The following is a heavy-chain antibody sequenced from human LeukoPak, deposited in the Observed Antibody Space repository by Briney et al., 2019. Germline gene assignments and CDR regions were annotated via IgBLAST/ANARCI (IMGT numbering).Heavy chain of an antibody. CDR3: AKQTESYCGGDCYPGY. J-gene: IGHJ4*02. CDR2: IRYDGSNR. CDR1: GFTFSSYG. D-gene: IGHD2-21*01. V-gene: IGHV3-30*02. Sequence: GGSLRLSCAASGFTFSSYGMHWVRQAPGKGLEWVAFIRYDGSNRYYADSVKGRLTISRDNSKNTLYLQMNSLRAEDTAVYYCAKQTESYCGGDCYPGYWGQGTLVTVSS.